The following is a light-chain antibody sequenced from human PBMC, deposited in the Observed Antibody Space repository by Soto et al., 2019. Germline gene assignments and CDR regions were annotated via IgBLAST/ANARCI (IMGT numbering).Light chain of an antibody. CDR1: SSNIGAGYD. CDR3: QSYDSSLSAFYV. Sequence: QSVLTQPPSVSGAPGQRVTISCTGGSSNIGAGYDVHWYQQLPGTAPKLLIYGNSNRPSGVPDRFSGSKSGTSASLAITGLQAEDEADYYCQSYDSSLSAFYVFGTGTKVTV. V-gene: IGLV1-40*01. CDR2: GNS. J-gene: IGLJ1*01.